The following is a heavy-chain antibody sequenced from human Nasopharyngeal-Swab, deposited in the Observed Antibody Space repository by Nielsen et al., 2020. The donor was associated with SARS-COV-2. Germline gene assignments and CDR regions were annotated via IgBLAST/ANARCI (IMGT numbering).Heavy chain of an antibody. CDR2: IDPRDSET. Sequence: GESLKISCKGSGYTFTNYWIGWVRQVPGKGLEWMGIIDPRDSETRYSPAFQGQVTISVDKSIRTAYLQWSVLRASDTATYYCARPGIAVAAPEYFDYWGQGTLVTVSS. J-gene: IGHJ4*02. CDR1: GYTFTNYW. V-gene: IGHV5-51*01. CDR3: ARPGIAVAAPEYFDY. D-gene: IGHD6-19*01.